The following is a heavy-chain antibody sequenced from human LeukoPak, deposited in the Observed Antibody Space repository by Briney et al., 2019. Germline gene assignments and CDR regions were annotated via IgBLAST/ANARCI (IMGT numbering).Heavy chain of an antibody. CDR3: ATVYYDSSAYGDLDS. CDR2: ITPTSTST. D-gene: IGHD3-22*01. CDR1: GIAFRSFT. Sequence: GGSLRLSCAASGIAFRSFTMHWVRQAPWKGLEWVSSITPTSTSTVYADSVKGRFTISRDNAKNSLYLQMNSLRAEDTAVYHCATVYYDSSAYGDLDSWGQGTPVTVSS. J-gene: IGHJ4*02. V-gene: IGHV3-21*01.